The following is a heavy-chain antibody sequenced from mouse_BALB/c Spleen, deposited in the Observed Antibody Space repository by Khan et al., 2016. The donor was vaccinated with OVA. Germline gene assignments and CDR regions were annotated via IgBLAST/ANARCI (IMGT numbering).Heavy chain of an antibody. CDR1: GYTFTDYS. V-gene: IGHV9-2-1*01. CDR3: ARSFSLRPRN. J-gene: IGHJ3*01. Sequence: QIQLVQSGPELKKPGETVKISCKASGYTFTDYSMHWVKQAPGKGLKWMGWINTETGEPTYADDFKGRFAFSLETSASTAYLQINNLKNEDTATYFCARSFSLRPRNGGQGTLVTVSA. CDR2: INTETGEP. D-gene: IGHD1-2*01.